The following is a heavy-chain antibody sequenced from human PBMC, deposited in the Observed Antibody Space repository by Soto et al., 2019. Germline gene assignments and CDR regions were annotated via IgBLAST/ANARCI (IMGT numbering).Heavy chain of an antibody. V-gene: IGHV4-34*01. D-gene: IGHD6-19*01. Sequence: QVQLQQWGAGLLKPSETLSLTCAVYGGSFSGYYWSWIRQPPGKGLEWIGEINHSGSTNYNPSLKSRVTIVVDRSRSHFSRKLSSVTAADTAVYYCARGHSSGWYFSGRDDFDIWGQGTMVTVSS. CDR3: ARGHSSGWYFSGRDDFDI. CDR2: INHSGST. J-gene: IGHJ3*02. CDR1: GGSFSGYY.